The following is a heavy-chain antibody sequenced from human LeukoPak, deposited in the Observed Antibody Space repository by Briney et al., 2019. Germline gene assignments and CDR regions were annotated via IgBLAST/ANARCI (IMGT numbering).Heavy chain of an antibody. V-gene: IGHV3-7*03. CDR3: AVGGSCHYH. J-gene: IGHJ5*02. Sequence: PGGSLRLSCAASGFTFSSYWMSWVRQAPGKGLEWVANIKQDGSEKYYVDSVKGRFIISRDNAKNSLFLQMNSLRAEDTAVYYCAVGGSCHYHWGQGTLVTVSS. D-gene: IGHD2-15*01. CDR2: IKQDGSEK. CDR1: GFTFSSYW.